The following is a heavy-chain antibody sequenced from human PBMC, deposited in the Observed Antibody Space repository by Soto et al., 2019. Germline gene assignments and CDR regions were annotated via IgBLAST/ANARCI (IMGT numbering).Heavy chain of an antibody. CDR2: IIPLLGIA. J-gene: IGHJ4*02. D-gene: IGHD2-2*01. CDR3: AGWVGCSSTSCYPTFDY. Sequence: QVQLVQSGAEVKKPGSSVKVSCKASGGTFSSYTVSWVRQAPGQGLEWMGRIIPLLGIANYAQKFQGRVTITADKSTSTAYMELSSLRSEDTAVYYCAGWVGCSSTSCYPTFDYWGQGTLITVSS. V-gene: IGHV1-69*02. CDR1: GGTFSSYT.